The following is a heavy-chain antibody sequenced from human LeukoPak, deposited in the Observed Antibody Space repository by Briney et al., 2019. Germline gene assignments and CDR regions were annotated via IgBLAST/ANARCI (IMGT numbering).Heavy chain of an antibody. CDR2: INPNSGGT. D-gene: IGHD2-2*01. CDR3: ARDSPSSKYCSSTSCYAEDYYYYGMDV. CDR1: GYTFTGYY. J-gene: IGHJ6*02. V-gene: IGHV1-2*02. Sequence: GASVKVSCKASGYTFTGYYMHWVRQAPGQGLEWMGWINPNSGGTNYAQKIQGRVTMTRDTSISTAYMELSRLRSDDTAVYYCARDSPSSKYCSSTSCYAEDYYYYGMDVWGQGTTVTVSS.